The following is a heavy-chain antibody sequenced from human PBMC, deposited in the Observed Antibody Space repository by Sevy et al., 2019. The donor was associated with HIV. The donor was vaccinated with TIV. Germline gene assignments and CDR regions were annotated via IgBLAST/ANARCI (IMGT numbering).Heavy chain of an antibody. Sequence: GGSLRLSCAASGFTFSSYAMHWVRQAPGKGLEWVAVISYDGSNKYYADSVKGRFTISRDNSKNTLYLQMNSLIAEDTAVYYCARPRLSRIAVAGTEFYYGMDVWGQGTTVTVSS. CDR1: GFTFSSYA. CDR2: ISYDGSNK. D-gene: IGHD6-19*01. CDR3: ARPRLSRIAVAGTEFYYGMDV. J-gene: IGHJ6*02. V-gene: IGHV3-30*04.